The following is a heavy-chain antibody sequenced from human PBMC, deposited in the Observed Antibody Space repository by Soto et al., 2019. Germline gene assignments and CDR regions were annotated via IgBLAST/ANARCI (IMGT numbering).Heavy chain of an antibody. V-gene: IGHV3-23*01. D-gene: IGHD6-19*01. J-gene: IGHJ4*02. CDR1: GFTFSSYA. CDR2: ISGSGGST. Sequence: GGSLRLSCAASGFTFSSYAMSWVRQAPGKGLEGVSAISGSGGSTYYADSGKGRFTISRGNSKNTLYLQMNSLRAEDTAVYYCAKDSSGWNLFAYWGQGTLVTVSS. CDR3: AKDSSGWNLFAY.